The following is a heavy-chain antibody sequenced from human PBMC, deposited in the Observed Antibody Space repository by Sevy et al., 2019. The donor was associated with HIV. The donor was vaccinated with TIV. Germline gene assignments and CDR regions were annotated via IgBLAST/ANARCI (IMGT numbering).Heavy chain of an antibody. CDR2: IRSKANSYAT. CDR1: GFTFSGSA. J-gene: IGHJ5*02. V-gene: IGHV3-73*01. Sequence: GGSLRLSCAASGFTFSGSAMHWVRQASGKGLEWVGRIRSKANSYATAYAASVKGRFTISRDDSKNTAYLQMNSLKTEDTAVYYCASPGIVGDSPQLVIDPWGQGTLVTVSS. D-gene: IGHD1-26*01. CDR3: ASPGIVGDSPQLVIDP.